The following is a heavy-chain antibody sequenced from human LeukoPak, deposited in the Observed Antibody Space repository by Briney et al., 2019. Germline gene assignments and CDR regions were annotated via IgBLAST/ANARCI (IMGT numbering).Heavy chain of an antibody. Sequence: GGSLRLSCAASGFTFSSYEMNWVRQAPGKGLEWVSYISSSGSTIYYADSVKGRFTISRDNSKNTLYLQMNSLRAEDTAVYYCARTYDTSGLFYAFDIWGQGTMVTVSS. J-gene: IGHJ3*02. D-gene: IGHD3-22*01. CDR2: ISSSGSTI. CDR3: ARTYDTSGLFYAFDI. CDR1: GFTFSSYE. V-gene: IGHV3-48*03.